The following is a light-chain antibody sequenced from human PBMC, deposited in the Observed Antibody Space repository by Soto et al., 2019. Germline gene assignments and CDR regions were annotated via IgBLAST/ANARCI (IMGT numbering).Light chain of an antibody. CDR1: SSNVGSNY. CDR3: AAWDDSLSGVV. Sequence: QPVLTQPPSASGTPGQRLTISCSGSSSNVGSNYVYWYQQLPGTAPKLLIYRNDQRPSGVPDRFSGSKSGTSASLAISGLRSEDEADYHCAAWDDSLSGVVFGGGTKVTVL. V-gene: IGLV1-47*01. CDR2: RND. J-gene: IGLJ3*02.